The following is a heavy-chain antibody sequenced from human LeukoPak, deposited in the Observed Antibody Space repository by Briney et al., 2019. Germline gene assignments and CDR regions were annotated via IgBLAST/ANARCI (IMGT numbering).Heavy chain of an antibody. CDR3: AKDMDVGGYGSGSYF. D-gene: IGHD3-10*01. V-gene: IGHV3-48*01. J-gene: IGHJ4*02. Sequence: GGSLRLSCAASGFTFSSYSMNWVRQAPGKGLEWVSYISSSDSTIYYAESVKGRFTISRDNSKNTLYLQMNSLRAEDTAVCYCAKDMDVGGYGSGSYFWGQGTLVTVSS. CDR2: ISSSDSTI. CDR1: GFTFSSYS.